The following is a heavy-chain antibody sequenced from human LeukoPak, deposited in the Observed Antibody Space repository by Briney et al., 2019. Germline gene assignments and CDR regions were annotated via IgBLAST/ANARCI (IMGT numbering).Heavy chain of an antibody. V-gene: IGHV4-4*07. CDR1: GDSISSYY. D-gene: IGHD3-10*01. Sequence: SETLSLTCTVSGDSISSYYWSWIRQPAGKGLDWIGRIYTSGSTNYNPSLKSRVTISVDKSKNQFSLKLSSVTAADTAVYYCARDTTYYYGSGSYLNWFDPWGQGTLVTVSS. CDR3: ARDTTYYYGSGSYLNWFDP. CDR2: IYTSGST. J-gene: IGHJ5*02.